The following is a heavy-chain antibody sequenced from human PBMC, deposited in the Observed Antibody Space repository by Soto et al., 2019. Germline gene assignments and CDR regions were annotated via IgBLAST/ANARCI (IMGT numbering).Heavy chain of an antibody. CDR1: GFTFSSYA. D-gene: IGHD3-10*01. J-gene: IGHJ4*02. Sequence: GGSLRLSCAASGFTFSSYAMSWVRQAPGKGLEWVSAIRGSGGSTYYADSVKGRFTISRDNSKNTLYLQMNSLRAEDTAVYYCAKDGSYYGSGSYYDYWGQGTLVTVSS. V-gene: IGHV3-23*01. CDR3: AKDGSYYGSGSYYDY. CDR2: IRGSGGST.